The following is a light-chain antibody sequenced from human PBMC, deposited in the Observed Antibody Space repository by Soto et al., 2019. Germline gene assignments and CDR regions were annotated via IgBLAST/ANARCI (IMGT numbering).Light chain of an antibody. CDR3: QQYNNWPPVT. V-gene: IGKV3-20*01. CDR1: QSVSSSS. J-gene: IGKJ3*01. Sequence: EIVLTQSPGTLSLSPGERATLSCRASQSVSSSSLAWYQQKPGQAPRLLIYGASSRATGISDRLSGSGSGTDFSLTISRLEPEDFAVYYCQQYNNWPPVTFGPGTKVDI. CDR2: GAS.